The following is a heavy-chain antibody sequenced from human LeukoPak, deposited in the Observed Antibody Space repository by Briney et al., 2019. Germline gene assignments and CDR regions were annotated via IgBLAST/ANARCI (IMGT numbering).Heavy chain of an antibody. J-gene: IGHJ4*02. V-gene: IGHV1-46*01. CDR1: GYTFTNYY. CDR3: ARRGGYGSGSYDFDY. D-gene: IGHD3-10*01. Sequence: ASVQVSCKASGYTFTNYYMHWVQQAPGQALEWLGIINPSGGSTSYAQKFQGRVTMTRDTSTSTVYMELSSLRSEDTAVYYCARRGGYGSGSYDFDYWGQGTLVTVSS. CDR2: INPSGGST.